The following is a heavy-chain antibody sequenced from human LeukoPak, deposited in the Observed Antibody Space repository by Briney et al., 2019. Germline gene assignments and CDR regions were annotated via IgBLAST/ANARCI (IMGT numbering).Heavy chain of an antibody. D-gene: IGHD3-3*01. J-gene: IGHJ4*02. CDR3: AREGTIFGVVKSFDY. Sequence: AVKVSCKASGGTFSSYAISWVRQAPGQGLEWMGGIIPIFGTANYAQKFQGRVTITADESTSTAYMELSSLRSEDTAVYYCAREGTIFGVVKSFDYWGQGTLVTVSS. CDR2: IIPIFGTA. CDR1: GGTFSSYA. V-gene: IGHV1-69*13.